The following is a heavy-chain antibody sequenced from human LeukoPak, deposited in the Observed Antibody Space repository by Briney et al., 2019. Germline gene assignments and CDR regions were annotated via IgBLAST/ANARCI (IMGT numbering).Heavy chain of an antibody. V-gene: IGHV4-34*01. CDR2: INHSGST. Sequence: PSETLSLTCAVHGGSFSGYYWSWIRQPPGKGLEWIGEINHSGSTNYNPSLKSRVTISVDTSKNQFSLKLSSVTAADTAVYYCARGGRWLQFVWFDPWGQGTLVTVSS. J-gene: IGHJ5*02. CDR1: GGSFSGYY. CDR3: ARGGRWLQFVWFDP. D-gene: IGHD5-24*01.